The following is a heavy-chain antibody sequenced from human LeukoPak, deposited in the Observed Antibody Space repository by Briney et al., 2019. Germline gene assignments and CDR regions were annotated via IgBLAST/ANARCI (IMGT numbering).Heavy chain of an antibody. V-gene: IGHV4-4*07. D-gene: IGHD2-2*01. CDR1: GGSISSYY. CDR3: ARERVVVPAAMVSWYYYYMDV. J-gene: IGHJ6*03. CDR2: IYTSGST. Sequence: SETLSLTCTVSGGSISSYYWSWIRQPAGKGLEWIGRIYTSGSTNYNPSLKSRVTMSVDTSKNQFSLKLSSVTAADTAVYYCARERVVVPAAMVSWYYYYMDVWGKGTTVTVSS.